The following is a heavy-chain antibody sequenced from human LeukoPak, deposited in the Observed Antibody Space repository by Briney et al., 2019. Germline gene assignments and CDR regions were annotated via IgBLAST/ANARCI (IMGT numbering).Heavy chain of an antibody. Sequence: SETLSLTCTVSGGSISSGDYYWSWIRQPPGKGLEWIGYIYYSGSAYYNPSLKSRVTISVDTSKNQFSLKLSSVTAADTAVYYCARGYWKGAFDIWGQGTMVTVSS. CDR1: GGSISSGDYY. V-gene: IGHV4-30-4*08. CDR3: ARGYWKGAFDI. CDR2: IYYSGSA. J-gene: IGHJ3*02. D-gene: IGHD1-1*01.